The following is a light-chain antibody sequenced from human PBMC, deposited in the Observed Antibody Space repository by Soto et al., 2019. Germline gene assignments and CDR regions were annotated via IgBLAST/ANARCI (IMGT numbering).Light chain of an antibody. CDR2: DAT. CDR3: QQYNNWRPEGT. CDR1: QSVSSK. V-gene: IGKV3-15*01. Sequence: EIVMTQSPAPLSVSPGQRATLSCRAIQSVSSKLAWYQHRPGQAPRLLIYDATTRATGIPAKSSRSGSWTEFTLTISRLHAADFAVYSCQQYNNWRPEGTFVQGTKVEIK. J-gene: IGKJ1*01.